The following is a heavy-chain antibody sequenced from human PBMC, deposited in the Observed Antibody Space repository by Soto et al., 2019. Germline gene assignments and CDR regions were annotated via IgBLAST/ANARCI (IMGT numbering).Heavy chain of an antibody. D-gene: IGHD2-2*01. Sequence: ASVKVSCKASGGTFSSYTINWVRQAPGQGLEWMGRIITILGIANYAQKFQGRVTITADKSTSTAYMELSSLRSEDTAVYYCAISGTLGYCSSTSCDARFDYWGQGTLVTVSS. CDR3: AISGTLGYCSSTSCDARFDY. J-gene: IGHJ4*02. CDR2: IITILGIA. CDR1: GGTFSSYT. V-gene: IGHV1-69*02.